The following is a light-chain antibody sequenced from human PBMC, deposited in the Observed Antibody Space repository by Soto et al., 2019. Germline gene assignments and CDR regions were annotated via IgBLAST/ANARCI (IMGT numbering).Light chain of an antibody. CDR1: QSVSSSY. J-gene: IGKJ4*01. V-gene: IGKV3-20*01. CDR2: GAS. Sequence: EIVLTQSPGTLSLSPGERATLSCRASQSVSSSYLAWYQQKPGQAPRLLIYGASSRATGIPDRFSSSGSGTDFTLTSSRLEPEEFAVYYCHQYDSSPLTFGGGTKVEIK. CDR3: HQYDSSPLT.